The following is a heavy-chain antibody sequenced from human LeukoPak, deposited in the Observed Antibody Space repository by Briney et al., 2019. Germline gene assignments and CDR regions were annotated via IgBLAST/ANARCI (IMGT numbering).Heavy chain of an antibody. CDR3: ARWDRSEYQLPGRLFDY. V-gene: IGHV7-4-1*02. Sequence: GASVKVSCKASGYTFTSYAMNWVRQAPGQGLEWMGWINTNTGNPTYAQGFTGRFVFSLDTSVSTAYLQISSLKAEDTAVYYCARWDRSEYQLPGRLFDYWGQGTLVTVSS. CDR1: GYTFTSYA. CDR2: INTNTGNP. D-gene: IGHD2-2*01. J-gene: IGHJ4*02.